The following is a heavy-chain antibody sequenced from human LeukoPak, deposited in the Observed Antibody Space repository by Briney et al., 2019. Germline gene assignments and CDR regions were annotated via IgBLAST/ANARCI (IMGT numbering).Heavy chain of an antibody. V-gene: IGHV1-2*02. J-gene: IGHJ4*02. CDR1: GYTFTGYY. CDR2: INPNSGGT. Sequence: ASVKVSCKASGYTFTGYYMHWVRQAPGQGLEWMGWINPNSGGTNYAQKFQGRVTMTRDTSMSTAYMELSRLRSDDTAVYYCARGRYAVRGTNFDYWGQGTLVTVSS. D-gene: IGHD3-10*01. CDR3: ARGRYAVRGTNFDY.